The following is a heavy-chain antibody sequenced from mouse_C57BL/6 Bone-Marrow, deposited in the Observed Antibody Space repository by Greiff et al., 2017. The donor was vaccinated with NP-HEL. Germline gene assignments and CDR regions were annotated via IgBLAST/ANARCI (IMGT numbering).Heavy chain of an antibody. CDR1: GFTFSSYG. J-gene: IGHJ3*01. CDR2: ISSGGSYT. V-gene: IGHV5-6*02. Sequence: EVMLVESGGDLVKPGGSLKLSCAASGFTFSSYGMSWVRQTPDKRLEWVATISSGGSYTYYPDSVKGRFTISRDNAKNTLYLQMSSLKSEDTAMYYCARRGWDVWFAYWGQGTLVTVSA. CDR3: ARRGWDVWFAY. D-gene: IGHD4-1*01.